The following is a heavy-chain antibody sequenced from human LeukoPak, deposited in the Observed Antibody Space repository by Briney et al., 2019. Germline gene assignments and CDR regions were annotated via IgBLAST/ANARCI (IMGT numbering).Heavy chain of an antibody. CDR1: GGTFSSYA. J-gene: IGHJ4*02. CDR2: IIPILGIA. V-gene: IGHV1-69*04. CDR3: ARESWYSSSFDY. D-gene: IGHD6-6*01. Sequence: SVKVSCKASGGTFSSYAISWVRQAPGQGLEWMGRIIPILGIANYAQKFQGRVTITADKSTSTAYMELSGLRSEDTAVYYCARESWYSSSFDYWGQGTLVTVSS.